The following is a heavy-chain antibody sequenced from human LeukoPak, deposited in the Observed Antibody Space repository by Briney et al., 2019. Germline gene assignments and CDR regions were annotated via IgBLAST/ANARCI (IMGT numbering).Heavy chain of an antibody. D-gene: IGHD1-1*01. Sequence: PGGSLRLSCAASGFTFTTYSMTWVRQAPGKGLEWVSSINPGGASRYYADSVRGRFTISRDNSENTVSLQMNSLRTDDTAMYYCAKDRAGTPWADWGQGTLVTVSS. CDR1: GFTFTTYS. V-gene: IGHV3-23*01. J-gene: IGHJ4*02. CDR3: AKDRAGTPWAD. CDR2: INPGGASR.